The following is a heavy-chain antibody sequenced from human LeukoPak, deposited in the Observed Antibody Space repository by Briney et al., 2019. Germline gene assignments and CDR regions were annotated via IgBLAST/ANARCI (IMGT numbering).Heavy chain of an antibody. J-gene: IGHJ5*02. D-gene: IGHD1-7*01. CDR1: GGTFSSYA. CDR3: ARDNYAGANWFDP. V-gene: IGHV1-69*05. Sequence: SVKVSCKASGGTFSSYAISWVRQPPGQGLEWMEGIIPIFGTANYAQKFQGRVTITTDESTSTAYMELSSLRSEDTAVYYCARDNYAGANWFDPWGQGTLVTVSS. CDR2: IIPIFGTA.